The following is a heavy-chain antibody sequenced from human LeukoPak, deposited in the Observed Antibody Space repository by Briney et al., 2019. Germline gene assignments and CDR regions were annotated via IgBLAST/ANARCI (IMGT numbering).Heavy chain of an antibody. J-gene: IGHJ6*03. Sequence: SETLSLTCTVSGGSISSSSYYWGWIRQPPGKGLEWIGSIYYSGSTYYNPSLKSRVTISVDTSKNQFSLKLSSVTAADTAVYYCARTLYGSGSYYNPAVYYYMDVWGKGTTVTVSS. V-gene: IGHV4-39*07. CDR1: GGSISSSSYY. CDR2: IYYSGST. D-gene: IGHD3-10*01. CDR3: ARTLYGSGSYYNPAVYYYMDV.